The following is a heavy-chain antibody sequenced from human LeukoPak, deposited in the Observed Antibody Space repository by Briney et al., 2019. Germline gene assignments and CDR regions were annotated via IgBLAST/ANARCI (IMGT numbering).Heavy chain of an antibody. D-gene: IGHD1-26*01. Sequence: GGTLRLSCAASGFTFSSYGMSWVRQAPGKGLEWVSTISGSGATTYYADSVNGRFTISRDNSKNTLYLQMNSLRAEDTAVYYCARASGSYLMGLDYWGQGTLVTVSS. J-gene: IGHJ4*02. V-gene: IGHV3-23*01. CDR2: ISGSGATT. CDR1: GFTFSSYG. CDR3: ARASGSYLMGLDY.